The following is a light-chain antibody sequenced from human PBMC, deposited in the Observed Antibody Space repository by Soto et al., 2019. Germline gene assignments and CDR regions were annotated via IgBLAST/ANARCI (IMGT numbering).Light chain of an antibody. J-gene: IGKJ1*01. V-gene: IGKV1-39*01. CDR1: QSISSF. CDR3: QQTYSTPQT. CDR2: AAS. Sequence: DIQMTQSPSSLSASVGDRVTITCRASQSISSFLNWYQQKPGKAPKLRISAASSLQSGVPTRFSGSASGTDFTLTISSLQPEDFATYYCQQTYSTPQTFGHETKVEIK.